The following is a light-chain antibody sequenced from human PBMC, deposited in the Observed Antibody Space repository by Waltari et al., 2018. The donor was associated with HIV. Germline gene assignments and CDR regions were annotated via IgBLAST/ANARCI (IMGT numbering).Light chain of an antibody. V-gene: IGLV2-14*01. J-gene: IGLJ1*01. Sequence: APPPPASLSGSPGQSITISSPGPRVDLSGFSSGPWFQHHPGQAPKLIMFDVSVRPSGVSNRFSGSKSGITASLTISGLQTEDEADYYCSSYTSYARLVFGTGTRVTV. CDR1: RVDLSGFSS. CDR2: DVS. CDR3: SSYTSYARLV.